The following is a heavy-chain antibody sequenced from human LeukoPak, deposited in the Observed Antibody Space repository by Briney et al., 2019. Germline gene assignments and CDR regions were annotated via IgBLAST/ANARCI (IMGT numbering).Heavy chain of an antibody. CDR1: GFTFSSYA. D-gene: IGHD3-22*01. Sequence: GRSLRLSCAASGFTFSSYAMHWVRQAPGKGLEWMAVISYDGSNKYYADSVKGRFTISRDNSKNTLYLQMNSLRAEDTAVYYCARDREGVYYYDKAPAYWGQGTLVTVSS. V-gene: IGHV3-30-3*01. CDR2: ISYDGSNK. J-gene: IGHJ4*02. CDR3: ARDREGVYYYDKAPAY.